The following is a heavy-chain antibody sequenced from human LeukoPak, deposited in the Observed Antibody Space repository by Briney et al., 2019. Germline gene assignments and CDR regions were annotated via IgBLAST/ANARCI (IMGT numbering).Heavy chain of an antibody. Sequence: PSQTLSLTCTVSGGSISSGSYYWSWIRQPAGKGLEWIGRIYTSGSTNYNPSLKSRVTISADTSKNQFSLKLSSVTAADTAVYYCARDGDSGSDYWGQGTLVTVSS. CDR1: GGSISSGSYY. J-gene: IGHJ4*02. CDR3: ARDGDSGSDY. D-gene: IGHD5-12*01. CDR2: IYTSGST. V-gene: IGHV4-61*02.